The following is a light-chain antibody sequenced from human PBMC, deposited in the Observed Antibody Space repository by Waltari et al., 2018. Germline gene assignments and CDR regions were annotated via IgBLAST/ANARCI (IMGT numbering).Light chain of an antibody. CDR2: GKD. CDR1: SLRNSY. Sequence: SSELTQDPAVSVALGQTVRFTCQGDSLRNSYARWYQLKPGQAPVLVIYGKDKRPSGIPDRIFGYSSGTTSSLTITGAQAEDEADYYCSSRNGRANQVVFAGGTKVTVL. CDR3: SSRNGRANQVV. V-gene: IGLV3-19*01. J-gene: IGLJ3*02.